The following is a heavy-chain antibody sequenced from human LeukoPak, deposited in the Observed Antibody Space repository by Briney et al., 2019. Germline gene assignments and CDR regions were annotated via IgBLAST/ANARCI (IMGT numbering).Heavy chain of an antibody. CDR2: IIPIFGTA. CDR1: GGTFSSYA. J-gene: IGHJ4*02. CDR3: ASTYGSGSYTLDY. V-gene: IGHV1-69*05. Sequence: SSVKVSCKASGGTFSSYAISWVRQAPGQGLEWMGRIIPIFGTANYAQKFQGRVTITTDESTSTAYMELSSLRSEDTAVCYCASTYGSGSYTLDYWGQGTLVTVSS. D-gene: IGHD3-10*01.